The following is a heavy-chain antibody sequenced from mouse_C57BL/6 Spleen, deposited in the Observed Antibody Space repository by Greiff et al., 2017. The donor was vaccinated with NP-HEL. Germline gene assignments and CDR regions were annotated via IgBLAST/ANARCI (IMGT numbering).Heavy chain of an antibody. CDR2: IYPGSGST. Sequence: QVQLQQPGAELVKPGASVKMSCKASGYTFTSYWITWVKQRPGQGLEWIGDIYPGSGSTNYNEKFKSKATLTVDTSSSTAYMQLSSLTSEDSAVYYCARGDTTAVARYFDYWGQGTTLTVSS. J-gene: IGHJ2*01. CDR1: GYTFTSYW. D-gene: IGHD1-1*01. CDR3: ARGDTTAVARYFDY. V-gene: IGHV1-55*01.